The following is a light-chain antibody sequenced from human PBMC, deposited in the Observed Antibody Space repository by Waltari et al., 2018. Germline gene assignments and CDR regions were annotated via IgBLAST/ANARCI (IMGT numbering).Light chain of an antibody. V-gene: IGKV3-15*01. CDR3: QQYNNWPRGT. Sequence: EIVMTQSPPTLSVSPGERATLSCRARQSVSSNLAWYQQKPGQAPRLLISGASTRATGIPARFSGSGSGTEFTLTISSLQSEDFAVYYCQQYNNWPRGTFGQGTKLEIK. CDR2: GAS. J-gene: IGKJ2*01. CDR1: QSVSSN.